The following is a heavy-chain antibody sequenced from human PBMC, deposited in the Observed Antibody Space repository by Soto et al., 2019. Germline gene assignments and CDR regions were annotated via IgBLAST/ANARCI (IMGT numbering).Heavy chain of an antibody. Sequence: QVQLQESGPGLVKPSETLSLTCTVSGDSVTSGGHHWSWIRQPPGKGLEWVGQFQYGGSSNYNPSPESRLTISFDTSKNHFSLKLTSVTAADTAVYYWATFYAGFGGRGQWGQGTLVTVSS. CDR1: GDSVTSGGHH. D-gene: IGHD2-15*01. CDR2: FQYGGSS. V-gene: IGHV4-61*03. J-gene: IGHJ4*02. CDR3: ATFYAGFGGRGQ.